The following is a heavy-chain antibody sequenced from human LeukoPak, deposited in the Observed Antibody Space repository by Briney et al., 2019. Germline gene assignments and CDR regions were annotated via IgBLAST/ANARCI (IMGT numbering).Heavy chain of an antibody. J-gene: IGHJ4*02. CDR2: ITNTGGNA. CDR3: TITLTGTTWEFDY. V-gene: IGHV3-23*01. D-gene: IGHD1-7*01. CDR1: GFTFGSFGSYA. Sequence: GGSLRLSCAASGFTFGSFGSYAMSWVRQAPGKGLEWVAVITNTGGNAYYADSVKGRFTISRDNSKNTLYLQMNSLRAEDMAVYYCTITLTGTTWEFDYWGQGTLVTVSS.